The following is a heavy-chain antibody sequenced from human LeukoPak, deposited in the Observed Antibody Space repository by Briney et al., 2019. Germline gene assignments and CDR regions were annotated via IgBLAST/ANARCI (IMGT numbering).Heavy chain of an antibody. CDR1: GFLFSNYA. J-gene: IGHJ4*02. D-gene: IGHD2-2*01. CDR3: ARASYDCSSPSCPGYYFAY. CDR2: ICGSGDNT. V-gene: IGHV3-23*01. Sequence: GGSLRLSCVASGFLFSNYAMSWVREARGKGGEGVSGICGSGDNTYYADSVRGRLTISRDNSKNTLYLQMNSLRAEDPAVYYCARASYDCSSPSCPGYYFAYWRQGTLVTVSS.